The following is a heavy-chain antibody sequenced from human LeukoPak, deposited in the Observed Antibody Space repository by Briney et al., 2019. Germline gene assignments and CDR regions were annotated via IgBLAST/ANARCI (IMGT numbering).Heavy chain of an antibody. V-gene: IGHV3-66*01. D-gene: IGHD6-6*01. Sequence: GGSLRLSCAASEFTVSSNYMNWVRQAPGKGLEWVSVVYSGGTTYYADPVRGRFTISRDNSKNTLYLQMNSLRAEDTAVYYCARESSEYSSSSGDYWGQGTLVTVSS. CDR2: VYSGGTT. CDR1: EFTVSSNY. J-gene: IGHJ4*02. CDR3: ARESSEYSSSSGDY.